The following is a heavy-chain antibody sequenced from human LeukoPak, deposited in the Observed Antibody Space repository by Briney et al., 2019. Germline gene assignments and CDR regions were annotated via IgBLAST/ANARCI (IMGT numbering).Heavy chain of an antibody. D-gene: IGHD3-22*01. V-gene: IGHV1-2*02. CDR3: AREPYYYDSSGYYPDV. CDR2: INPNSGGT. Sequence: ASAKVSCKASGYTFTGYYMHWVRQAPGQGLEWVGWINPNSGGTNYAQKFQGRVTMTRDTSISTAYMELSRLRSDDTAVYYCAREPYYYDSSGYYPDVWGKGTTVTVSS. J-gene: IGHJ6*04. CDR1: GYTFTGYY.